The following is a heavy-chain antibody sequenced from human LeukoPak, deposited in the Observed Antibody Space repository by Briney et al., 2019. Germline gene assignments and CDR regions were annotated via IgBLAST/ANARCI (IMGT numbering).Heavy chain of an antibody. CDR3: AKDREWLATYYGMDV. D-gene: IGHD6-19*01. CDR1: GFTFSSYG. J-gene: IGHJ6*02. Sequence: PGRSLRLSCAASGFTFSSYGMHWVRQAPGKGLEWVAVISYDGSNKYYADSVKGRFTNSRDNSKNTLYLQMNSLRAEDTAVYYCAKDREWLATYYGMDVWGQGTTVTVSS. V-gene: IGHV3-30*18. CDR2: ISYDGSNK.